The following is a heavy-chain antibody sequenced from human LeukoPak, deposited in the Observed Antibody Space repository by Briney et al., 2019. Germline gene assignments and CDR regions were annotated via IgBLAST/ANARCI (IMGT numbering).Heavy chain of an antibody. D-gene: IGHD6-13*01. V-gene: IGHV1-18*01. J-gene: IGHJ5*02. CDR3: AGSSSPRYSSLNWFDP. Sequence: ASVKVSCKASGHTFTSYGISWVRQAPGQGLEWMGWISAYNGNTNYAQKLQGRVTMTTDTSTSTAYMELRSLRSDDTAVYYCAGSSSPRYSSLNWFDPWGQGTLVTVSS. CDR2: ISAYNGNT. CDR1: GHTFTSYG.